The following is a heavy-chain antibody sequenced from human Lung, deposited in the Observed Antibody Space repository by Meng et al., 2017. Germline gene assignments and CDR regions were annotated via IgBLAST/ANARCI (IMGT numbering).Heavy chain of an antibody. CDR3: ARGPTTMAHDFDY. J-gene: IGHJ4*02. CDR1: GGSFSDYY. Sequence: QGQHKQLGEGLLKPSGTLSLPCVVSGGSFSDYYWSWIRQPPGKGLEWIGEINHSGSTNYNPSLESRATISVDTSQNNLSLKLSSVTAADSAVYYCARGPTTMAHDFDYWGQGTLVTVSS. D-gene: IGHD4-11*01. CDR2: INHSGST. V-gene: IGHV4-34*01.